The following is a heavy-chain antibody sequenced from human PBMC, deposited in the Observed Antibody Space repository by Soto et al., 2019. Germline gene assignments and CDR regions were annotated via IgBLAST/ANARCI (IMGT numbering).Heavy chain of an antibody. CDR3: ARDSRTPSGGMDV. V-gene: IGHV4-34*01. CDR1: GGSFSGYY. Sequence: PWETLSLTCAVYGGSFSGYYWSWIRQPPGKGLEWIGEINHSGSTNYNPSLLSRLTISVDTSKNKFSLKLTSVTAADTAVYYCARDSRTPSGGMDVWGPGTTVTVSS. J-gene: IGHJ6*02. CDR2: INHSGST.